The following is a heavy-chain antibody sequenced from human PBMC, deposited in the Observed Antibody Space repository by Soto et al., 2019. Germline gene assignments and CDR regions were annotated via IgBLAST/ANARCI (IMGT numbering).Heavy chain of an antibody. CDR2: ISGSGRNT. D-gene: IGHD6-19*01. CDR1: GFTFSSNG. V-gene: IGHV3-23*01. Sequence: EVQVLESGGGLAQPGGSLRLSCATSGFTFSSNGMSWVRQAPGKGLDWVSGISGSGRNTYYADSVKGRFTISRDNSKNTLYLQMNSLRAEDTAVYCCAKDLNVIAVAGYYFDYWGQGTLVTVSS. CDR3: AKDLNVIAVAGYYFDY. J-gene: IGHJ4*02.